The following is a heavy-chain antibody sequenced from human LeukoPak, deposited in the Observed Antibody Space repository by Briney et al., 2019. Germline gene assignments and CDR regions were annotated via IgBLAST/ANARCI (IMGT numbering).Heavy chain of an antibody. CDR1: GFTFSSYA. V-gene: IGHV3-23*01. J-gene: IGHJ4*02. Sequence: GGSLILSCAAPGFTFSSYAMSRVRQAPGKGLEWVSAISGSGENTNYADSVKGRFTMSRDNSRNMLYLQMSSLRDEDTAKYYCAKTVSGSYSYQGGDYWGQGTLVTVSS. D-gene: IGHD3-16*02. CDR3: AKTVSGSYSYQGGDY. CDR2: ISGSGENT.